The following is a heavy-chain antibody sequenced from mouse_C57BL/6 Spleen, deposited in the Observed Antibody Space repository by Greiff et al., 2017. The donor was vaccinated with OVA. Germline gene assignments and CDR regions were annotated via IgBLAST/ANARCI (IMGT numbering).Heavy chain of an antibody. CDR1: GYTFTSYW. J-gene: IGHJ4*01. Sequence: QVHVKQPGAELVKPGASVKVSCKASGYTFTSYWMHWVKQRPGQGLEWIGRIHPSDSDTNYNQKFKGKATLTVDKSSSTAYMQLSSLTSEDSAVYYCAISVTTRDAMDYWGQGTSVTVSS. CDR3: AISVTTRDAMDY. CDR2: IHPSDSDT. V-gene: IGHV1-74*01. D-gene: IGHD2-2*01.